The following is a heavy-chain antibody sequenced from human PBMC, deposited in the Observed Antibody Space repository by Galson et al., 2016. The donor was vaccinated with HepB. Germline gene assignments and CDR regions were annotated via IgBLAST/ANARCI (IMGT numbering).Heavy chain of an antibody. V-gene: IGHV4-30-4*01. J-gene: IGHJ4*02. D-gene: IGHD4-17*01. CDR1: GGSISSGDYY. Sequence: CTVSGGSISSGDYYWSWIRQPPGKGLEWIGYIYYSGSTYYKPSLKSRVITSVDTSKNQFSLRLSSVTAADTAVYYCARGVYGDYVPDYWDQGILVIGSS. CDR3: ARGVYGDYVPDY. CDR2: IYYSGST.